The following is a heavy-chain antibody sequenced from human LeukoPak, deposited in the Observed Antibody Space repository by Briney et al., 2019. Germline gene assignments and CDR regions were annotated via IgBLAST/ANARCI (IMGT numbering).Heavy chain of an antibody. V-gene: IGHV1-2*02. CDR2: INPNSGGT. Sequence: ASVKVSCKASGYTFTRYYMHWVRQAPGQGLEWMGWINPNSGGTNYAQKFPGRVTMTRETSISTAYMELSRLRSDDTAVYYCARVVRAAAAPRSYFQHWGQGTLVTVSS. CDR1: GYTFTRYY. D-gene: IGHD6-13*01. J-gene: IGHJ1*01. CDR3: ARVVRAAAAPRSYFQH.